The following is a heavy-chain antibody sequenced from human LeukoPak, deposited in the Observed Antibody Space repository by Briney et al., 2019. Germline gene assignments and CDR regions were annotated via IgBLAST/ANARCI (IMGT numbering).Heavy chain of an antibody. D-gene: IGHD6-19*01. CDR1: GGSFSGYY. V-gene: IGHV4-34*01. Sequence: PSETLSLTRAVYGGSFSGYYWSWIRQPPGKGLEWIGEINHSGSTNYNPSLKSRVTISVDTSKNQFSLKLSSVTAADTAVYYCASRSGWYGFDYWGQGTLVTVSS. CDR3: ASRSGWYGFDY. J-gene: IGHJ4*02. CDR2: INHSGST.